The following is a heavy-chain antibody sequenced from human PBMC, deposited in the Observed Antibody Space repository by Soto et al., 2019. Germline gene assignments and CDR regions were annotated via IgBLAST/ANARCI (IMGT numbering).Heavy chain of an antibody. J-gene: IGHJ4*02. D-gene: IGHD6-13*01. CDR1: GFTFSSYG. Sequence: GGSLRLSCAASGFTFSSYGMHWVRQAPGKGLEWVAVISYDGSNKYYADSVKGRFTISRDNSKNTLYLQMNSLRAEDTAVYYCAKDPPSSSGIAAIYWGQGTLVTVSS. CDR3: AKDPPSSSGIAAIY. V-gene: IGHV3-30*18. CDR2: ISYDGSNK.